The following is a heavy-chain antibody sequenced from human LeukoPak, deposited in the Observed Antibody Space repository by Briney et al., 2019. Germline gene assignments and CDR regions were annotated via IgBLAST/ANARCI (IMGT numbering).Heavy chain of an antibody. CDR1: GGSIGSYH. D-gene: IGHD5-12*01. V-gene: IGHV4-59*01. Sequence: SETLSLTCSVSGGSIGSYHWNCIRQPSGEGLEWIGIVFNNGGTKHNPSLKSRVAISVDTSKNQFALKLSSVTAADTAVYYCVASYGGYVLDYWGQGALVIVSS. J-gene: IGHJ4*02. CDR2: VFNNGGT. CDR3: VASYGGYVLDY.